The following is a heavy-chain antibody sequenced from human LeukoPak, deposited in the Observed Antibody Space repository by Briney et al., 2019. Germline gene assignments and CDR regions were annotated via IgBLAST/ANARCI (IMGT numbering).Heavy chain of an antibody. CDR2: IGSSSSYT. J-gene: IGHJ4*02. V-gene: IGHV3-11*03. Sequence: GGPLRLSCAASGFTFSDYYMSWIRQAPGKGLEWVSYIGSSSSYTNYADSVKGRFTISRDNAKNSLYLQMNSLRAEDTAVYYCALSTATGRYFDYWGQGTLVTVSS. CDR3: ALSTATGRYFDY. D-gene: IGHD5-18*01. CDR1: GFTFSDYY.